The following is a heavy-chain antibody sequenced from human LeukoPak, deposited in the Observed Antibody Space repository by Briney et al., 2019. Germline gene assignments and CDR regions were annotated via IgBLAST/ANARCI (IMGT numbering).Heavy chain of an antibody. J-gene: IGHJ4*02. V-gene: IGHV3-7*01. CDR1: GFTFSDYW. Sequence: GGSLRLSCAVSGFTFSDYWVTWVRQTPGKGLEFVANINRDGSVKNYVDSVKGRFTISRDNAKNSLHLQMTSLRVDDTAIYYCARDPGFSSFDYWGQGTLVTVSS. CDR3: ARDPGFSSFDY. D-gene: IGHD3-3*02. CDR2: INRDGSVK.